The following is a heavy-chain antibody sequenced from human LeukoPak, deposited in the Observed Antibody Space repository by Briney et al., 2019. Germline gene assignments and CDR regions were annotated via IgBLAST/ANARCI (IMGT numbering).Heavy chain of an antibody. CDR3: ARDFAHSDFWSGKYYFDY. D-gene: IGHD3-3*01. V-gene: IGHV3-7*01. Sequence: GGSLRLSCAASGFTFSSYWMSWVRQAPGKGLEWVANIKQDGIEKYYVDSVKGRFTISRDNAKNSLYLQMNSLRAEDTAVYYCARDFAHSDFWSGKYYFDYWGQGTLVTVSS. J-gene: IGHJ4*02. CDR2: IKQDGIEK. CDR1: GFTFSSYW.